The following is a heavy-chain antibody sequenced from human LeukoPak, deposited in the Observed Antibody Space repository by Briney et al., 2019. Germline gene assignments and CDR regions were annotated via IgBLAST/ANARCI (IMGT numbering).Heavy chain of an antibody. J-gene: IGHJ4*02. CDR2: ISGSGGSR. D-gene: IGHD1-26*01. CDR1: GFTFSTYG. CDR3: AKLREWELPDLFDY. V-gene: IGHV3-23*01. Sequence: PGGSLRLSCAASGFTFSTYGMSWVRQAPGKGLEWVSGISGSGGSRFYTDSGKGRFTISRDNSKNTLYLQMNSLRAEDTAVYYCAKLREWELPDLFDYWGQGTLVTVSS.